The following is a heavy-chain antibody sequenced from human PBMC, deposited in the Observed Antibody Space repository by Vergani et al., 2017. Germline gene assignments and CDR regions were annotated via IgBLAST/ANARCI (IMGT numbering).Heavy chain of an antibody. CDR2: ISSSSSYI. CDR3: ARDQXYDFWSGYSHAFDI. Sequence: EVQLVESGGGLVKPGGSLRLSCAASGFTFSSYSMNWDRQAPGKGLEWVSSISSSSSYIYYADSVKGRFTISRDNAKNSLYLQMNSLRAEDTAVYYCARDQXYDFWSGYSHAFDIWGQGTMVTVSS. J-gene: IGHJ3*02. V-gene: IGHV3-21*01. CDR1: GFTFSSYS. D-gene: IGHD3-3*01.